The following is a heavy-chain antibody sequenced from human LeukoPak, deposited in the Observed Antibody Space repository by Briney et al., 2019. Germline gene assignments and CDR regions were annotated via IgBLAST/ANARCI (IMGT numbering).Heavy chain of an antibody. CDR3: AKDHELDYYGPGNAFDI. D-gene: IGHD3-10*01. V-gene: IGHV3-23*01. Sequence: GSLRLSCAASGFTFSGYGMSWVRQAPGKGLEWVSAISGTGGSTYYADSVKGRFTISRDNSKNTLSLLMNSLRAEDTAVYYCAKDHELDYYGPGNAFDIWGQGTMVTVSS. CDR1: GFTFSGYG. CDR2: ISGTGGST. J-gene: IGHJ3*02.